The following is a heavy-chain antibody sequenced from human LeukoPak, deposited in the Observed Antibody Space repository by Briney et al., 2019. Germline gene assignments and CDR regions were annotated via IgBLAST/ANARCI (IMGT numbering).Heavy chain of an antibody. CDR2: IYCTGNT. CDR1: DDSINTVNHY. V-gene: IGHV4-39*01. Sequence: SETLSLTCSVSDDSINTVNHYWGWIRQPPGKGLEWIGTIYCTGNTYYSPSLKSRVTISVDTSKNQFSLNLSSVTAADTAVYYCARQGSSSRFDPWGQGTLVTVSS. D-gene: IGHD6-13*01. CDR3: ARQGSSSRFDP. J-gene: IGHJ5*02.